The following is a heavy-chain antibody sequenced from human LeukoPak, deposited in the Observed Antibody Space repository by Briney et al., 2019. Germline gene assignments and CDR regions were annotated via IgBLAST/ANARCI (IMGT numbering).Heavy chain of an antibody. Sequence: ASVKVSCKASGGTFSSYAISWVRQAPGRGLEWMGGIIPIFGTANYAQKFQGRVTITTDESTSTAYMELSSLRSEDTAVYYCARGAIRGYSGYDYVGFDYWGQGTLVTVSS. CDR3: ARGAIRGYSGYDYVGFDY. CDR2: IIPIFGTA. CDR1: GGTFSSYA. V-gene: IGHV1-69*05. D-gene: IGHD5-12*01. J-gene: IGHJ4*02.